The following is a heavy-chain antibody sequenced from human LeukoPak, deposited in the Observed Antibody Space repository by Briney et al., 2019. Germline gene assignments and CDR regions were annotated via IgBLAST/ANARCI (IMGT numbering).Heavy chain of an antibody. J-gene: IGHJ6*02. CDR3: AGGVDCSSTSCHYYYYGMDV. V-gene: IGHV4-34*01. Sequence: PSETLSLTCAVYGGSFSGYYWSWIRQPPGKGLEWIGEINHSGSTNYNPSLKSRVTISVDTSKNQFSLKVSSVTAADTAVYYCAGGVDCSSTSCHYYYYGMDVWGQGTTVTVSS. CDR2: INHSGST. D-gene: IGHD2-2*01. CDR1: GGSFSGYY.